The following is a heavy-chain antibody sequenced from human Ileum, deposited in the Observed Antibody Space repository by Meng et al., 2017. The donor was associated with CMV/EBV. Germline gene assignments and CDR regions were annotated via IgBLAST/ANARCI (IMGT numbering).Heavy chain of an antibody. CDR3: VRDAERCRSTICYIVYFDY. Sequence: GESLMISCAAAGFIISGYWMSWVRQAPGKGLEWGASIKEEGSEKYYVDSVRGRFTISRDNAKNSLYLQMNSLTAEDTAVYYCVRDAERCRSTICYIVYFDYWGQGSLVTVSS. D-gene: IGHD2-2*02. J-gene: IGHJ4*02. CDR2: IKEEGSEK. V-gene: IGHV3-7*01. CDR1: GFIISGYW.